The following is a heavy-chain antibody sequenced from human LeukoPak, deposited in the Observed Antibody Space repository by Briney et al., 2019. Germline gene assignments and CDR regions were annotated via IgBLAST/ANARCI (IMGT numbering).Heavy chain of an antibody. Sequence: ASVKVSCKASGGTFSNYAIGWVRQAPGQGLEWMGWMNPNSGNTGYAQKFQGRVTMTRNTSISTAYMELSSLRSEDTAVYYCARGDWAPEYWGQGTLVTVSS. D-gene: IGHD3-9*01. V-gene: IGHV1-8*02. CDR1: GGTFSNYA. J-gene: IGHJ4*02. CDR2: MNPNSGNT. CDR3: ARGDWAPEY.